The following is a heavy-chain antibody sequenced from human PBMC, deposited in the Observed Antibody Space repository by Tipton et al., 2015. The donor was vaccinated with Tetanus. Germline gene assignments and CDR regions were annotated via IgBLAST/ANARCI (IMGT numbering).Heavy chain of an antibody. CDR1: GASINAGGYH. Sequence: TLSLTCTVSGASINAGGYHWTWVRQRPGEGLEWIGNISYTALTSHTPSLSSRVTISVDSSKNHFSLNLTSVTAADTAVYFCARGLPRGPFYLDYWGQGKQVTVSS. D-gene: IGHD3-10*01. CDR3: ARGLPRGPFYLDY. V-gene: IGHV4-31*03. CDR2: ISYTALT. J-gene: IGHJ4*02.